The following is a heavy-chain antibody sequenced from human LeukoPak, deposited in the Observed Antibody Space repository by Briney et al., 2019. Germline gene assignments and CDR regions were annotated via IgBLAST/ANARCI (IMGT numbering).Heavy chain of an antibody. D-gene: IGHD1-14*01. CDR3: ARDPDGYNWFDS. Sequence: SETLSPTCTVSGASISSYYWSWIRQPAGKGLERIGRVYSSGSTNYNPSLKSRVTMSEDTSKNQFSLKLRSVTAADTAVYYCARDPDGYNWFDSWGQGTQVTVST. J-gene: IGHJ5*01. CDR1: GASISSYY. V-gene: IGHV4-4*07. CDR2: VYSSGST.